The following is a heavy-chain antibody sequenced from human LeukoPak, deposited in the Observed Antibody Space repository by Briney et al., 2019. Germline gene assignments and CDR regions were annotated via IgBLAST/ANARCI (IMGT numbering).Heavy chain of an antibody. CDR2: IYYSGST. CDR1: GGPISSYY. Sequence: PSETLSLTCTVSGGPISSYYWSWIRQPPGKALEWLGYIYYSGSTNYNPSLKSRVTISVDTSKPQFSLKLSSVTAADTAVYYCASQRVYYDSSGYYYDAFDIWGQGTMVTVSS. V-gene: IGHV4-59*01. D-gene: IGHD3-22*01. J-gene: IGHJ3*02. CDR3: ASQRVYYDSSGYYYDAFDI.